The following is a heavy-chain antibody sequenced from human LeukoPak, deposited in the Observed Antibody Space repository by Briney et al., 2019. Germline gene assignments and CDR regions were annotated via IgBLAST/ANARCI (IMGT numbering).Heavy chain of an antibody. V-gene: IGHV3-21*04. CDR3: ARDPNGDYIGAFDM. CDR2: VSSSSDYI. D-gene: IGHD4-17*01. CDR1: GFTFTTYS. J-gene: IGHJ3*02. Sequence: PGGSLRLSCAASGFTFTTYSMNWVRQAPGKEPEWVSAVSSSSDYIYYADFAKGRFTISRDNSKNTLYLQMNSLRAEDTATYYCARDPNGDYIGAFDMWGQGTMVTVS.